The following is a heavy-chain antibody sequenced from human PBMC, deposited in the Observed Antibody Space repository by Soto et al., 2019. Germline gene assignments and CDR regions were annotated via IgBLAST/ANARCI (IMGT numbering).Heavy chain of an antibody. J-gene: IGHJ6*02. V-gene: IGHV1-69*01. CDR3: ATTPTAIPPWRVYDYYYGMDF. CDR1: GGTFSSYA. D-gene: IGHD2-2*02. CDR2: IIPIFGTA. Sequence: QVKLVQSGAEVKKPGSSVKVSCKASGGTFSSYAISWVRQAPGPGLEWIGGIIPIFGTANYAQKFQGRVTLTADESTSTAYMELSSLRASDTAVDYWATTPTAIPPWRVYDYYYGMDFCGQGTTVTVSS.